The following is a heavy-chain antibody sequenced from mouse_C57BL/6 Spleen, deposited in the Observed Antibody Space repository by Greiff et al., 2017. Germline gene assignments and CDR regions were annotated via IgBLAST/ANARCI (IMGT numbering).Heavy chain of an antibody. J-gene: IGHJ2*01. D-gene: IGHD4-1*01. V-gene: IGHV1-69*01. CDR2: IDPSDSYT. Sequence: QVQLQQPGAELVMPGASVKLSCKASGYTFTSYWMHWVKQRPGQGLEWIGEIDPSDSYTNYNQKFKGKSTLTVDKSSSTAYMQLSSLTSEDSAVYYCARRLTVTGDFDYWGQGTTLTVSS. CDR3: ARRLTVTGDFDY. CDR1: GYTFTSYW.